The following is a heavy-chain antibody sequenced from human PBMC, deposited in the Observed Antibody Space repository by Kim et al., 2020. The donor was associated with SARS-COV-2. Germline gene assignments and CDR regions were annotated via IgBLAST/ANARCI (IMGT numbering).Heavy chain of an antibody. V-gene: IGHV3-33*06. CDR1: GFTFSSYG. CDR2: IWYDGSNK. Sequence: GGSLRLSCAASGFTFSSYGMHWVRQAPGKGLEWVAVIWYDGSNKYYADSVKGRFTISRDNSKNTLYLQMNSLRAEDTAVYYCAKDSGGSGRLYYYYYYGMDVWGQGTTVTVSS. D-gene: IGHD3-16*01. CDR3: AKDSGGSGRLYYYYYYGMDV. J-gene: IGHJ6*02.